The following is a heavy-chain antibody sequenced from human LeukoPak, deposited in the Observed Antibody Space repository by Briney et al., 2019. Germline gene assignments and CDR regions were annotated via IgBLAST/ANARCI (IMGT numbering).Heavy chain of an antibody. D-gene: IGHD3-22*01. CDR2: IIPIHGTA. V-gene: IGHV1-69*11. Sequence: GASVRVSCKASGGTFRKYAISWVRQAPGQGLERMGRIIPIHGTANYAQKFQGRVTITTDESTSTAYMELSSLRSEDTAIYYCARDGLFYHDNSGGDLTWGQGTMVTVSS. CDR3: ARDGLFYHDNSGGDLT. J-gene: IGHJ3*01. CDR1: GGTFRKYA.